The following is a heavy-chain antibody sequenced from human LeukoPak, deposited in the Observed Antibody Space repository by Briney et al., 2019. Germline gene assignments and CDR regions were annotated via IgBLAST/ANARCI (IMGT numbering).Heavy chain of an antibody. J-gene: IGHJ4*02. CDR2: ITSDGSGI. CDR3: ASGRLVGAPDY. D-gene: IGHD1-26*01. Sequence: GGSLRLSCAAPGFTFSSYWMHWVRQPPGKGLVWVSRITSDGSGIGYADSVKGRFSTSRDNAKNTLYLQMNSLRAEDTAVFYCASGRLVGAPDYWGQGTLVTVSS. V-gene: IGHV3-74*01. CDR1: GFTFSSYW.